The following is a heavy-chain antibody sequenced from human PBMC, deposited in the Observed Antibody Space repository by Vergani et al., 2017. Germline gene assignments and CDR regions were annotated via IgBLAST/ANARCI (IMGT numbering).Heavy chain of an antibody. J-gene: IGHJ4*02. CDR1: GYSFTNYW. CDR3: ARLYGRDSSGSKYFDY. V-gene: IGHV5-51*01. D-gene: IGHD3-22*01. CDR2: IHPADSDT. Sequence: EVQLVQSGAEVKKPGESLKISCPISGYSFTNYWIGWVRQMPGKGLECMWIIHPADSDTRYSPSFQGQVTISVDKSISTAYLQRSSLRASDSAMYYCARLYGRDSSGSKYFDYWGQGTLVTVSS.